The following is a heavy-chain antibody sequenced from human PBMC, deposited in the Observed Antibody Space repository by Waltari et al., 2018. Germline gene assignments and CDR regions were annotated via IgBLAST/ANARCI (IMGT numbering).Heavy chain of an antibody. CDR1: GFPFSMYW. Sequence: EVQLEESGGDLVQPGGSLRLSCEASGFPFSMYWLDWVRKAPGKGLMWVSRINSDGTTTNYADSAKGRFTISRDNAKEMLYLQMDSLRVEDTGLYYCVRVVDYGAHGDAFDMWGQGTMVTVSS. D-gene: IGHD4-17*01. CDR2: INSDGTTT. J-gene: IGHJ3*02. CDR3: VRVVDYGAHGDAFDM. V-gene: IGHV3-74*01.